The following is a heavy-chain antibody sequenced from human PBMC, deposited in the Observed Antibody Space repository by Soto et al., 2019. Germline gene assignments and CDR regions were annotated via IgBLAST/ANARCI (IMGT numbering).Heavy chain of an antibody. D-gene: IGHD3-22*01. V-gene: IGHV1-8*01. J-gene: IGHJ6*02. CDR2: MNPNSGNT. Sequence: GASVKVSCKASGYTFTSYDINWVRQATGQGLEWMGWMNPNSGNTGYAQKFQGRVTMTRNTSISTAYMDLSSLRSEDTAVYYCARVGDYYDSSGYWYYYYGMDVWGQGTTVTVSS. CDR3: ARVGDYYDSSGYWYYYYGMDV. CDR1: GYTFTSYD.